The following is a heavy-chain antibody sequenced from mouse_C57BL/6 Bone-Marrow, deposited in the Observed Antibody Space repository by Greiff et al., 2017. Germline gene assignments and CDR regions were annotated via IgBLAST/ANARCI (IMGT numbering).Heavy chain of an antibody. D-gene: IGHD1-1*01. J-gene: IGHJ4*01. V-gene: IGHV5-17*01. CDR1: GFTFSDYG. CDR3: ARGDGTTGYAMDY. Sequence: EVKLMESGGGLVKPGGSLKLSCAASGFTFSDYGMHWVRQAPEKGLEWVAYISSGSSTIYYADTVKGRFTISRDNAKNTLFLQMTSLRSEDTAMYYCARGDGTTGYAMDYWGQGTSVTVSS. CDR2: ISSGSSTI.